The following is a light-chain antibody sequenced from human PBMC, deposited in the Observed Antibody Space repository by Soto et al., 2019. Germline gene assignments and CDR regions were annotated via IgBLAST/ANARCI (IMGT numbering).Light chain of an antibody. CDR3: QQYTSYPWT. Sequence: DIQITQSPATVSASVIERSTLTILAIQSFRYWLAWFQQKAGKAPELLIYEASRLEGGVPSRISGSGSGTEFTLTISSLQPDDFATYYCQQYTSYPWTFGQGTKVDIK. J-gene: IGKJ1*01. V-gene: IGKV1-5*03. CDR2: EAS. CDR1: QSFRYW.